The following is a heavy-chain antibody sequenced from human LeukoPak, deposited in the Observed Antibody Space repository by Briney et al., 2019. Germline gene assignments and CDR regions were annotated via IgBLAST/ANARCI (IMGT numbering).Heavy chain of an antibody. D-gene: IGHD3-10*01. J-gene: IGHJ3*02. CDR2: ISYNGSNK. CDR1: GFTFSSYA. V-gene: IGHV3-30-3*01. Sequence: QPGGSLRLSCAASGFTFSSYAMHWVRQAPGKGLEWVAVISYNGSNKYYADSVKGRFTISRDNSKNTLYLQMNSLRAEDTAVYYCARCLGFGEANDAFDIWGQGTMVTVSS. CDR3: ARCLGFGEANDAFDI.